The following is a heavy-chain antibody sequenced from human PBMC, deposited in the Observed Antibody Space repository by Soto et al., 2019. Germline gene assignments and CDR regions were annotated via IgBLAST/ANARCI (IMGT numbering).Heavy chain of an antibody. J-gene: IGHJ3*01. CDR1: GFTVSTNY. V-gene: IGHV3-53*04. CDR2: IYSDGNT. Sequence: GGSLRLSCAASGFTVSTNYMSWVRQAPGKGLEWVSVIYSDGNTYYADSVKGRFTLSRHNSENTLYLQMNSLRAEDTAVYYCASSSLPSSSRRFDFWGQGTMVTVSS. CDR3: ASSSLPSSSRRFDF. D-gene: IGHD6-13*01.